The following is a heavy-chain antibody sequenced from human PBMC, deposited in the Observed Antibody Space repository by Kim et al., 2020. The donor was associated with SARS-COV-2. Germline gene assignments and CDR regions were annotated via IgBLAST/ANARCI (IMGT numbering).Heavy chain of an antibody. CDR1: GFTFSRYG. CDR2: IWYDVSNI. CDR3: AREEEHSRGCLRDH. D-gene: IGHD6-19*01. V-gene: IGHV3-33*01. Sequence: GGSLRLSCAASGFTFSRYGVHWVRQAPGKGPEWVAVIWYDVSNIYYGDSVKGRFTISRDNSKNTVYLQMNSLRAEDTAVYYCAREEEHSRGCLRDHWGQGTLVTVSS. J-gene: IGHJ4*02.